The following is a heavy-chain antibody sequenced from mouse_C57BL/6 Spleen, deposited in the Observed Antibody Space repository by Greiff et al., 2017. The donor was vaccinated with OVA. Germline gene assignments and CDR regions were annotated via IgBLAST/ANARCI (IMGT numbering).Heavy chain of an antibody. Sequence: EVMLVESGGGLVKPGGSLKLSCAASGFTFSSYAMSWVRQTPEKRLEWVATISDGGSYTYYPDNVKGRFTISRDNAKNNLYLQMSHLKSEDTAMYYCARDLLDGYYFYYAMDYWGQGTSVTVSS. V-gene: IGHV5-4*01. CDR3: ARDLLDGYYFYYAMDY. J-gene: IGHJ4*01. CDR1: GFTFSSYA. CDR2: ISDGGSYT. D-gene: IGHD2-3*01.